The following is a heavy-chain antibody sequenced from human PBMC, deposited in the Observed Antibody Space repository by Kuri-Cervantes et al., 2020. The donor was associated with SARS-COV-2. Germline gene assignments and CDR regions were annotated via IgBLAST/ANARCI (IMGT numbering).Heavy chain of an antibody. CDR3: ARVGRNPAELELLSYYFDY. J-gene: IGHJ4*02. Sequence: LSLTCAASGFTVSSNYMSWVRQAPGKGLEWVSVIYSGGSTYYADSVKGRFTISRDNSKNTLYLQMNSLRAEDTAVYYCARVGRNPAELELLSYYFDYWGQGTLVTVSS. D-gene: IGHD1-7*01. CDR1: GFTVSSNY. CDR2: IYSGGST. V-gene: IGHV3-53*01.